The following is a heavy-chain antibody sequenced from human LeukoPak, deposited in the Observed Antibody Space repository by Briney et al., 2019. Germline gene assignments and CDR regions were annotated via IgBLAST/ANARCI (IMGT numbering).Heavy chain of an antibody. D-gene: IGHD4-17*01. CDR2: ISSTGGTI. CDR1: GFTFSGYE. Sequence: GSLRLSCAASGFTFSGYEMNWVRQAPGKGLEWVSFISSTGGTIYYADSVKGRYTISRDNAKNSLYLQMNSLRAEDTAIYYCAKLDGYGDQNPDYWGQGTLVTVSS. V-gene: IGHV3-48*03. CDR3: AKLDGYGDQNPDY. J-gene: IGHJ4*02.